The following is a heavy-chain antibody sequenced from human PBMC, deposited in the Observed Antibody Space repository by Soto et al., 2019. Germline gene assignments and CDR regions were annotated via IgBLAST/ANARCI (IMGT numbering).Heavy chain of an antibody. CDR3: ARDGIGYCSGGSCHVDY. D-gene: IGHD2-15*01. CDR2: ISAYNGNT. CDR1: GYTFTSYG. Sequence: QVQLVQSGAEVKKPGASVKVSCKASGYTFTSYGISWVRQAPGQGLEWMGWISAYNGNTNYAQKLQGRVTMTTDTSTSTAYMEMRSLRSDDTAVYYCARDGIGYCSGGSCHVDYWGQGTLVTVSS. J-gene: IGHJ4*02. V-gene: IGHV1-18*01.